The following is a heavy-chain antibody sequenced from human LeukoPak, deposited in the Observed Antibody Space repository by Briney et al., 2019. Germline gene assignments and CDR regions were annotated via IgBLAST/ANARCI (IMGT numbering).Heavy chain of an antibody. D-gene: IGHD3-3*01. J-gene: IGHJ4*02. CDR2: ISSSGSTI. V-gene: IGHV3-48*03. CDR3: ARDQGYDFWGGYDY. CDR1: GFTFSSYE. Sequence: GGSLRLSCAASGFTFSSYEMNWVRQAPGKGLEWVSYISSSGSTIYYADSVKGRFTISRDNAKNSLYLQMNSLRAEDTAVYYCARDQGYDFWGGYDYWGQGTLVTVSS.